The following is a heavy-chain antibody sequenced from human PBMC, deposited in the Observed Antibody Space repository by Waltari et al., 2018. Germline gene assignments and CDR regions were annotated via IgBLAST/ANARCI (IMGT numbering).Heavy chain of an antibody. D-gene: IGHD3-10*01. CDR1: GGSFSGYY. Sequence: QVQLQQWGAGLLKPSETLSLTCAVYGGSFSGYYWSWIRQPPGKGLEWIGEINHRGSTNYNPSLKSRVTISVDTSKNQFSLKLSSVTAADTAVYYCARERITMVRGVISAFDIWGQGTMVTVSS. J-gene: IGHJ3*02. V-gene: IGHV4-34*01. CDR3: ARERITMVRGVISAFDI. CDR2: INHRGST.